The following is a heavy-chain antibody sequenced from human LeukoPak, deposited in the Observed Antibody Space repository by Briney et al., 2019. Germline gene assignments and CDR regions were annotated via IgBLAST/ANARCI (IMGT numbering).Heavy chain of an antibody. CDR3: VRENQLDY. CDR1: GFTFSSYN. J-gene: IGHJ4*02. CDR2: IGRIISDI. D-gene: IGHD2-2*01. Sequence: GGSLRHSCAASGFTFSSYNMNWVRQAPGKGLEWVSSIGRIISDINYADSVKGRFTISRDNAKNSLYLQMSSLRVEGTAVYHCVRENQLDYWGQGTLVTVSS. V-gene: IGHV3-21*01.